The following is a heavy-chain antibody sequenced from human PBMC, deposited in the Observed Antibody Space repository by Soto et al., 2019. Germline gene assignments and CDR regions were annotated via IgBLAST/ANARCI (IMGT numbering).Heavy chain of an antibody. D-gene: IGHD3-3*01. CDR2: IYYSGST. CDR3: ARPYYDFWSGYYGTYYYYYMDV. V-gene: IGHV4-39*01. CDR1: GGSISSSSYY. J-gene: IGHJ6*03. Sequence: SEILSLTCTVSGGSISSSSYYWGWIRQPPGKGLEWIGSIYYSGSTYYNPSLKSRVTISVDTSKNQFSLKLSSVTAADTAVYYCARPYYDFWSGYYGTYYYYYMDVWGKGTTVTVSS.